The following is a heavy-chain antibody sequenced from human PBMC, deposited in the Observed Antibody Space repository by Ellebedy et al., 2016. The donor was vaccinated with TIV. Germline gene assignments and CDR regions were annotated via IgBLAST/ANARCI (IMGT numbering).Heavy chain of an antibody. CDR1: GFAFSNYW. CDR2: IREDGNEK. CDR3: ARGPDTTTDP. V-gene: IGHV3-7*03. D-gene: IGHD1-26*01. Sequence: GESLKISCAASGFAFSNYWMHWVRQAPGKGLEWVANIREDGNEKYYVDSVSGRFTVSRDNAKSSLYLQMNSLRAEDTAVYYCARGPDTTTDPWGQGTLVTVSS. J-gene: IGHJ5*02.